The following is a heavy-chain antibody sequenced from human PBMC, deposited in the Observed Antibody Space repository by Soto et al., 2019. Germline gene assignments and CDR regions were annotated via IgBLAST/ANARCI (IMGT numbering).Heavy chain of an antibody. CDR1: GYTFTSYG. CDR2: ISTYNGNT. Sequence: QVQLVQSGAEVKEPGASVKVSCKASGYTFTSYGISWVRQAPGQGLEWMGWISTYNGNTNFTQKLQGRVTMTTDTSTSTAYMELRSLRSDDTAVYYCARDREYNWNYNWFDPWGQGTLVTVSS. J-gene: IGHJ5*02. D-gene: IGHD1-7*01. CDR3: ARDREYNWNYNWFDP. V-gene: IGHV1-18*01.